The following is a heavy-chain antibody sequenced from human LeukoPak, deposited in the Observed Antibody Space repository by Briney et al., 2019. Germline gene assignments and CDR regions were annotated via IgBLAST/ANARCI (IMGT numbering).Heavy chain of an antibody. D-gene: IGHD3-10*01. Sequence: PSETLSLTCTVSGGSISSYYWSWIRQPPGKGLEWIGYIYYSGSTNYNPSLTSRVTISVDTSKNQFSLKLSSVTAADTAVYYCARGKITMVRGVIITRLDGMDVWGKGTTVTVSS. CDR1: GGSISSYY. CDR3: ARGKITMVRGVIITRLDGMDV. V-gene: IGHV4-59*01. CDR2: IYYSGST. J-gene: IGHJ6*04.